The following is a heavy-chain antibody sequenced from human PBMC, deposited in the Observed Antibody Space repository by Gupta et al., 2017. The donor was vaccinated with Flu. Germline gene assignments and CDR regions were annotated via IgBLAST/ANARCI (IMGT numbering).Heavy chain of an antibody. V-gene: IGHV7-4-1*02. CDR2: INTDTRNP. CDR1: FTSHV. CDR3: ARGRFFGVSPAGY. Sequence: FTSHVISWVRQAPGQGPEWMGWINTDTRNPTYAQGCTGRFVMSSDTAVRTAYLQINSLTTEDTAVYYCARGRFFGVSPAGYWGQGTQVTVSS. J-gene: IGHJ4*02. D-gene: IGHD3-3*01.